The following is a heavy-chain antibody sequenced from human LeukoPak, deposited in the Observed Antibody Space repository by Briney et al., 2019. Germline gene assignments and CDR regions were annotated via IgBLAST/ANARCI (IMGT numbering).Heavy chain of an antibody. V-gene: IGHV3-53*04. CDR2: IYSGGST. CDR1: GFTVSSNY. D-gene: IGHD2-15*01. CDR3: ARELVVAPSDAFDI. J-gene: IGHJ3*02. Sequence: GSLRLSCAASGFTVSSNYMSWVRQAPGKGLEWVSVIYSGGSTYYADSVKGRFTISRHNSKNTLYLQMNSLRAEDTAVYYCARELVVAPSDAFDIWGQGTMVTVSS.